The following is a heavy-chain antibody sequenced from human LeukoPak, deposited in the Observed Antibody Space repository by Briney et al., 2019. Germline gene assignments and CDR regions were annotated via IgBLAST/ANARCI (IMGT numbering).Heavy chain of an antibody. J-gene: IGHJ4*02. V-gene: IGHV4-59*01. CDR1: GGSISSYY. D-gene: IGHD3-10*01. Sequence: SETLSLTCTVSGGSISSYYWSWIRQPPGKGLEWIGYIYYSGSTNYNPSLKSRVTISVDTSKNQFSLKLSSVTAADTAVYYCARWGDYYGSGSYYWSWGQGTLVTVPS. CDR3: ARWGDYYGSGSYYWS. CDR2: IYYSGST.